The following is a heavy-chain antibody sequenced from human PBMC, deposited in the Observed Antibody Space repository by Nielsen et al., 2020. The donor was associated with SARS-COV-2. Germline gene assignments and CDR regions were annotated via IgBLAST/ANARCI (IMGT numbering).Heavy chain of an antibody. CDR3: ARHVTGGYYYYGMDV. CDR1: GYSFTSYW. J-gene: IGHJ6*02. Sequence: GGSLRLSCKGSGYSFTSYWISWVRQMPGKGLEWMGRIDPSDSYTNYSPSFQGHVTISADKSISTAYLQWSSLKASDTAMYYCARHVTGGYYYYGMDVWGQGTTVTVSS. D-gene: IGHD3-10*01. CDR2: IDPSDSYT. V-gene: IGHV5-10-1*01.